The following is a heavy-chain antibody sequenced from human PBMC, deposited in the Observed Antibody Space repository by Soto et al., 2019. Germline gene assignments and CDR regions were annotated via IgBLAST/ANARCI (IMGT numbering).Heavy chain of an antibody. Sequence: QVQLVQSGAEVKKPGASVKVSCKASGYTFTGYYMHWVRQAPGQGLEWMGWINPNSGGTNYAQKFQGWVNMNRDTSISTAYMELSRLRSDDTAVYYCSRTILTGTNGGFDYWGQGTLVTVSS. CDR2: INPNSGGT. J-gene: IGHJ4*02. D-gene: IGHD1-7*01. V-gene: IGHV1-2*04. CDR3: SRTILTGTNGGFDY. CDR1: GYTFTGYY.